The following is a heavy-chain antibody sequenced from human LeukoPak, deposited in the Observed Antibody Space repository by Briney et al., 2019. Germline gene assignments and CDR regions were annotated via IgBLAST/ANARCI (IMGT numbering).Heavy chain of an antibody. V-gene: IGHV1-2*06. CDR2: INPNSGGT. CDR1: GYTCTGYY. D-gene: IGHD2-2*01. J-gene: IGHJ4*02. Sequence: ASVKVSCKASGYTCTGYYMHWVRQAPGQGLEWMGRINPNSGGTNYAQKFQGRVTMTRDTSISTAYMELSRLRSDDTAVYYCARGGVRIVVVPAALGYWGQGTLVTVSS. CDR3: ARGGVRIVVVPAALGY.